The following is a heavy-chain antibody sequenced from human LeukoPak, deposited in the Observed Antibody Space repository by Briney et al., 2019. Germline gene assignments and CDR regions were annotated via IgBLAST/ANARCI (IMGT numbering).Heavy chain of an antibody. D-gene: IGHD3-10*01. Sequence: SETLSLTCTVSGGSISSYYWSWIRQPPGKGLEWIGYIYYSGSTNYNPSLRSRVTISVDTSKNQFSLKLSSVTAADTAVYYCARQSYYYGSGSSHFDYWGQGTLVTVSS. CDR2: IYYSGST. CDR1: GGSISSYY. J-gene: IGHJ4*02. CDR3: ARQSYYYGSGSSHFDY. V-gene: IGHV4-59*01.